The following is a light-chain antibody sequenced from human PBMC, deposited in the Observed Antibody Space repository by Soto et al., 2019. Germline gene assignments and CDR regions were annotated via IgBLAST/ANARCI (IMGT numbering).Light chain of an antibody. Sequence: QPVLTQPPSASAPLGASVKLTCTLSSGHSSYAIAWHQQQPEKGPRYLMKLNSDGSHTKGDGIPDRFSGSTSGAERYLTISSLQSEDEADYYCQTWGTGIQVFGGGTKVTVL. CDR3: QTWGTGIQV. J-gene: IGLJ3*02. V-gene: IGLV4-69*01. CDR2: LNSDGSH. CDR1: SGHSSYA.